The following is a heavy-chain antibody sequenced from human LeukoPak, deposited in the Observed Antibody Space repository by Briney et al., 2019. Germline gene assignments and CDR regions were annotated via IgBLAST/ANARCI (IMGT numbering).Heavy chain of an antibody. J-gene: IGHJ5*02. CDR1: GGSFSGYY. D-gene: IGHD3-16*02. V-gene: IGHV4-34*01. Sequence: SETLSLTCAVYGGSFSGYYWSWIRQPPGKGLEWIGEINHSGSTNYNPSLKSRVTISVDTSKNQFSLKLSSVTAADTAVYYCARHKRRDYDYIWESYRYTLDPWGQGTLVTVSS. CDR2: INHSGST. CDR3: ARHKRRDYDYIWESYRYTLDP.